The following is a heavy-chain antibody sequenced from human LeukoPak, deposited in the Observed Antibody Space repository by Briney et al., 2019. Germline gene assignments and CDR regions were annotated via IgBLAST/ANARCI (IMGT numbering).Heavy chain of an antibody. Sequence: GASVKVSCKASGGTFSSYAISWVRQAPGQGLEWMGGIIPIFGTANYAQKFQGRVTITADESTGTAYMELSSLRSEDTAVYYCARAHTAVPGGCSGGSCLGHYYYYYMDVWGKGTTVTISS. CDR1: GGTFSSYA. CDR2: IIPIFGTA. D-gene: IGHD2-15*01. J-gene: IGHJ6*03. CDR3: ARAHTAVPGGCSGGSCLGHYYYYYMDV. V-gene: IGHV1-69*13.